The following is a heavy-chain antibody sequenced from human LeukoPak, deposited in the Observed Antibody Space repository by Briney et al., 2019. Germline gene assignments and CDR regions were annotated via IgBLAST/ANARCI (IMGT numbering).Heavy chain of an antibody. CDR1: GGSISSSNW. D-gene: IGHD5-24*01. V-gene: IGHV4-4*02. CDR3: ARGGSRDGYNYGWFDP. J-gene: IGHJ5*02. CDR2: IYHSGST. Sequence: SETLSLTCAVSGGSISSSNWWSWVRQPPGKGLEWIGEIYHSGSTNYNPSLKSRVTISVDKSKNQFSLKLSSVTAADTAVYYCARGGSRDGYNYGWFDPWGQGTLVTVSS.